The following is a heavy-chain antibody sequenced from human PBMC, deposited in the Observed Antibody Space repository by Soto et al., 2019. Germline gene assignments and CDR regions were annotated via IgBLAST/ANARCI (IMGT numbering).Heavy chain of an antibody. CDR2: INPNSGGT. J-gene: IGHJ6*02. CDR1: GYTFTGYY. CDR3: AKGNVVYADYYYGMDV. Sequence: GASVKVSCKASGYTFTGYYMHWVRQAPGQGLEWKGWINPNSGGTNYAQKFQGWVTMTRDTSISTAYMEMSRLRSDDTAVYYCAKGNVVYADYYYGMDVWGQGTTVTVSS. D-gene: IGHD2-8*02. V-gene: IGHV1-2*04.